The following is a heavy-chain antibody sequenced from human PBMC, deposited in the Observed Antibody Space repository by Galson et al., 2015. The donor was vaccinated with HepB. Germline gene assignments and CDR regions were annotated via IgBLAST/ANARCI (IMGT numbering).Heavy chain of an antibody. CDR3: AGRHSYFRSGTWYNVSDY. CDR2: IAPSDSYT. V-gene: IGHV5-10-1*01. Sequence: GAEVKKPGESLRISCKASGYTFSAFWITWVRQIPGKGLEWMGRIAPSDSYTDYRPSFRGHVTISADKSSTTAYLQWSGLKASDTALYYCAGRHSYFRSGTWYNVSDYWGQGTLVTVSS. CDR1: GYTFSAFW. D-gene: IGHD3-10*01. J-gene: IGHJ4*02.